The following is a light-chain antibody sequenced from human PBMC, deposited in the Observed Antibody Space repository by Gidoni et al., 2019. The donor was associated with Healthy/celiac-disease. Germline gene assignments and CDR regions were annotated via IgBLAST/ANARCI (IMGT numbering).Light chain of an antibody. Sequence: EIVFTQSPGTLSLSPGERATLSCRASQSVSSSYLAWYQQKPGQAPRLLIYDASSRATGIPDRFSGSGSGTDLILTISRLEPEDFAVYYCQQYGSPSWTFGQGTKVEIK. CDR3: QQYGSPSWT. V-gene: IGKV3-20*01. CDR2: DAS. CDR1: QSVSSSY. J-gene: IGKJ1*01.